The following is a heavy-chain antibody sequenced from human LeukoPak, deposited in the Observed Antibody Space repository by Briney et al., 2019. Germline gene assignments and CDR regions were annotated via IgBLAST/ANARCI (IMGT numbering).Heavy chain of an antibody. CDR1: GFTFSTFD. CDR2: IGTAGDP. V-gene: IGHV3-13*05. CDR3: TRGGNEGFDP. J-gene: IGHJ5*02. Sequence: GGSLRLSCAASGFTFSTFDMHWVCQPTGKGLEWVSAIGTAGDPYYAGSVKGRFTISRENAKNSLYLQMNSLRAGDTAVYYCTRGGNEGFDPWGQGTLVTVSS.